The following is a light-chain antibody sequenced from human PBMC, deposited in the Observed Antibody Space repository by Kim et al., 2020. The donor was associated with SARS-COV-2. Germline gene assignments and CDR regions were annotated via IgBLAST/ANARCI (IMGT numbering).Light chain of an antibody. Sequence: LFPGEIAALSSRTSESVGNFLAWYQQRPGQAPRLLIYDAYIRASDIPARFSGSGSGTDFILTISNLEPEDFAIYYCQQRYSWPLTFGGGTKVDIK. CDR3: QQRYSWPLT. J-gene: IGKJ4*01. CDR1: ESVGNF. CDR2: DAY. V-gene: IGKV3-11*01.